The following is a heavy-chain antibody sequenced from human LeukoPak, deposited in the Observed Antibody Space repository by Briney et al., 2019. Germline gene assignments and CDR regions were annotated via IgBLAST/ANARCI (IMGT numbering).Heavy chain of an antibody. Sequence: PSETLSLTCAVYGGSFSGYYWSWIRQPPGKGLEWIGEINHSGSTNYNPSLKSRVTISVDTSKNQFSLKLSSVTAADTAVYYCARTGGTLGYFDYWGQGTLVTVSS. J-gene: IGHJ4*02. CDR2: INHSGST. V-gene: IGHV4-34*01. D-gene: IGHD1-1*01. CDR1: GGSFSGYY. CDR3: ARTGGTLGYFDY.